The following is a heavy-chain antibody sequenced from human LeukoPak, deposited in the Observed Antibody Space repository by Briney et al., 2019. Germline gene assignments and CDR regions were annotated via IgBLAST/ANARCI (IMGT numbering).Heavy chain of an antibody. CDR2: ISYDGSNK. CDR3: AKARTKVATVTYFDY. CDR1: GFTFSSYG. J-gene: IGHJ4*02. Sequence: PGGSLRLSCAASGFTFSSYGMPWVRQAPGKGLEWVAVISYDGSNKYYADSVKGRFTISRDNSKNTLYLQMNSLRAEDTAVYYCAKARTKVATVTYFDYWGQGTLVTVSS. D-gene: IGHD5-12*01. V-gene: IGHV3-30*18.